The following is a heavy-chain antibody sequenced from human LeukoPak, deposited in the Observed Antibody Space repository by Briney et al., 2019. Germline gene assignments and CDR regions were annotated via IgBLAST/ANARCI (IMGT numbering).Heavy chain of an antibody. CDR1: GFIFSNFG. J-gene: IGHJ4*02. V-gene: IGHV3-30*02. CDR3: AKDLRSGNDY. CDR2: IRYDGSNK. Sequence: GGSLRLSCAASGFIFSNFGMHWVRQAPGKGLEWVSFIRYDGSNKYYGDSVKGRFTISRGNSKNTLYLQMNSLRADDTAVYYCAKDLRSGNDYWPQETPVTVSS.